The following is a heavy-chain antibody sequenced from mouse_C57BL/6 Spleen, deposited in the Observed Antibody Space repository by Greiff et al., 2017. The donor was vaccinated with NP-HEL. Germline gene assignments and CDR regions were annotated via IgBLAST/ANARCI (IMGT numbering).Heavy chain of an antibody. CDR2: INPCNCGT. CDR3: ARSVRNFGGFAY. J-gene: IGHJ3*01. V-gene: IGHV1-53*01. D-gene: IGHD2-13*01. Sequence: QVQLQQPGTELVKPGASVKLSCKASGYTFTSYSMHWVKQRPGQGLEWIGNINPCNCGTNYNEKFKGKATLTVDKSSSSAYMQLISLTSEDSAVYYCARSVRNFGGFAYWGQGTLVTVSA. CDR1: GYTFTSYS.